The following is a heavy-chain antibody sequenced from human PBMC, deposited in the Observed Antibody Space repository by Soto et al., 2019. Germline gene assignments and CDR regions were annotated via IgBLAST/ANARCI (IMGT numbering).Heavy chain of an antibody. Sequence: GGSLRLSCAASGFTFSSYEMNWVRQAPGKGLEWVSYISSSGSTIYYADSVKGRFTISRDNAKNSLYLQMNSPRAEDTAVYYCARGTTIWRYYGMDVWGQGTTVTVSS. CDR3: ARGTTIWRYYGMDV. CDR1: GFTFSSYE. V-gene: IGHV3-48*03. CDR2: ISSSGSTI. J-gene: IGHJ6*02. D-gene: IGHD3-3*01.